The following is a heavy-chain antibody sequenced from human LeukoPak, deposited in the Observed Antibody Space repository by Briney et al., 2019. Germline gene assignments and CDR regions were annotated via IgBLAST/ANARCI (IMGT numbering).Heavy chain of an antibody. CDR2: IYSSGST. CDR1: GGSISSYY. V-gene: IGHV4-4*07. Sequence: SETLSLTCTVSGGSISSYYWGWIRQPAGKGLEWIGRIYSSGSTNHNPSLKSRVTMSVDTSKNQFSLKLSSVTAADTAVYYCARVDTSDYYYKWYFDLWGRGTQVTVSP. CDR3: ARVDTSDYYYKWYFDL. J-gene: IGHJ2*01. D-gene: IGHD3-22*01.